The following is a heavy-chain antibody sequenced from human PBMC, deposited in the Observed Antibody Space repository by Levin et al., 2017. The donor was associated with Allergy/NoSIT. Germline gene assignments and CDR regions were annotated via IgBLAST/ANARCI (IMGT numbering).Heavy chain of an antibody. Sequence: GSLRLSCTVSGGSISSYYWSWIRQPPGKGLEWIGYIYYSGSTNYNPSLKSRVTISVDTSKNQFSLKLSSVTAADTAVYYCAREDRNYYYMDVWGKGTTVTVSS. V-gene: IGHV4-59*01. CDR2: IYYSGST. J-gene: IGHJ6*03. CDR3: AREDRNYYYMDV. CDR1: GGSISSYY.